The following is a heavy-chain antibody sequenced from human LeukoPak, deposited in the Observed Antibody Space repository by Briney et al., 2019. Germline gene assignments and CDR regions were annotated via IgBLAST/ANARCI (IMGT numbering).Heavy chain of an antibody. CDR1: GYTFTGYS. CDR2: INPNSGGA. J-gene: IGHJ4*02. V-gene: IGHV1-2*06. D-gene: IGHD3-16*01. CDR3: ARMFGPDAGFDY. Sequence: ASVKVSCKASGYTFTGYSMHWVRQAPGQGLEWLGQINPNSGGANYAQNFQGRVTMTRDTSVSTAYMELSRLRSDDTAVYYCARMFGPDAGFDYWGQGTLVPVSS.